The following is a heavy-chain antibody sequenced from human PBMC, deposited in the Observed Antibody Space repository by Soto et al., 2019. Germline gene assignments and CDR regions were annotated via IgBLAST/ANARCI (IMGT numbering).Heavy chain of an antibody. CDR2: IYYSGST. CDR1: GGSISSSSYY. J-gene: IGHJ4*02. V-gene: IGHV4-39*01. Sequence: PSETLSLTCTVSGGSISSSSYYWGWIRQPPGKGLEWIGSIYYSGSTYYNPSLKSRVTISVDTSKNQFSLKLSSVTAADTAVYYCARLSLYCTNGVCYTGQAVDFDYWGQGTLVTVSS. CDR3: ARLSLYCTNGVCYTGQAVDFDY. D-gene: IGHD2-8*01.